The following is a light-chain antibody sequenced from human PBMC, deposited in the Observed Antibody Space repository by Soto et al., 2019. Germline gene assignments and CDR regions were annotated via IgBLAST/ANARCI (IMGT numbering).Light chain of an antibody. CDR3: QQRSNWTWT. J-gene: IGKJ1*01. Sequence: EIVLTQSPANLSLSPGERATLSCSASQSVSSYLAWYHQKPGQAPRLLIYDASNWATGIPARFSGSGSGTDFTLTISSLEPEDFAVYYCQQRSNWTWTFGQGTKVEIK. CDR1: QSVSSY. V-gene: IGKV3-11*01. CDR2: DAS.